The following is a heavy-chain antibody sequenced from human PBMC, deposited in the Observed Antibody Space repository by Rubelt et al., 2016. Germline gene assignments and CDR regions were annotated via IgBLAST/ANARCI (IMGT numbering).Heavy chain of an antibody. CDR1: GYTFTSYA. CDR2: INAGNGNT. Sequence: QVQLVQSGAEVKKPGASVKVSCKASGYTFTSYAMHWVRQAPGQRLEWMGWINAGNGNTKYSQKFQGRVTINRDTSASTAYMELSSLRSEDTAVYYCARAQRIRLLMVYAPTFDYWGQGTLVTVSS. D-gene: IGHD2-8*01. J-gene: IGHJ4*02. CDR3: ARAQRIRLLMVYAPTFDY. V-gene: IGHV1-3*01.